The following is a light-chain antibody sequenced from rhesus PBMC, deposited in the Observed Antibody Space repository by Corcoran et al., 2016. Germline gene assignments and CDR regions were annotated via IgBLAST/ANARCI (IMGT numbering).Light chain of an antibody. Sequence: QSAPTQPPSVSGSPGQSVTISCTGTSSDIGPYTYVSWYQQPPGQVPKLMIYGVTCLPSGVSDRFSGSKSGHTASLPISGLHAEDDAYYYCCSFTTTSTYIFGVGTRLTVL. CDR3: CSFTTTSTYI. CDR2: GVT. V-gene: IGLV2S7*01. J-gene: IGLJ1*01. CDR1: SSDIGPYTY.